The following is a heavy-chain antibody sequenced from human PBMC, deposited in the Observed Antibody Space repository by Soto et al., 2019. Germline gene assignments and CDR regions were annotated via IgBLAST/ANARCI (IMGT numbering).Heavy chain of an antibody. V-gene: IGHV4-31*03. D-gene: IGHD3-3*01. CDR1: GGSINSGLYY. Sequence: SETLSLTCTVSGGSINSGLYYWTWIRQHPEKGLEWIGYIYSRGNTNYTPSLKSRVDMAVDSSKNQFSLKLNSVTAADTAVYYCARHVITIFGVAPNWLDLWGQRTPDIVSA. CDR3: ARHVITIFGVAPNWLDL. CDR2: IYSRGNT. J-gene: IGHJ5*02.